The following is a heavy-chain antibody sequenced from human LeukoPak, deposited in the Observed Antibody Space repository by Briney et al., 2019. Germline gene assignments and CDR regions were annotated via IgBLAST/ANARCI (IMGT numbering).Heavy chain of an antibody. CDR1: GFTVSSNY. J-gene: IGHJ4*02. D-gene: IGHD5-24*01. V-gene: IGHV3-66*01. CDR2: IYSGGST. CDR3: ARGGRDSYNRGEVDY. Sequence: GGSLRLSCAASGFTVSSNYMSWVRQAPGKGLEWVSVIYSGGSTYYADSVKGRFTISRDNSKNTLYLQMNSLRAEDTAVYYCARGGRDSYNRGEVDYWGQGTLVTVSS.